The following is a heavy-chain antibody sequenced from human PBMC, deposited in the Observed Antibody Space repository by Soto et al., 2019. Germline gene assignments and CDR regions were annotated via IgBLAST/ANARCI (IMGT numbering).Heavy chain of an antibody. CDR2: ISYDGSNK. J-gene: IGHJ6*02. CDR3: ASLLGTHGDYGRGGMDV. CDR1: GFTFSSYA. Sequence: PGGSLRLSCAASGFTFSSYAMHWVRQAPGKGLEWVAVISYDGSNKYYADSVKGRFTISRDNSKNTLYLQMNSLRAEDTAVYYCASLLGTHGDYGRGGMDVWGQGTTVTVSS. D-gene: IGHD4-17*01. V-gene: IGHV3-30-3*01.